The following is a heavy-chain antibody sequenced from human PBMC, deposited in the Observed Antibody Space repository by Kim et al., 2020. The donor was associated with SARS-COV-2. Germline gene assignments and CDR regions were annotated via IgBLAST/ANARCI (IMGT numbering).Heavy chain of an antibody. J-gene: IGHJ4*02. CDR2: INAGNGNT. V-gene: IGHV1-3*01. CDR3: ARDPQQLVPRLDY. Sequence: ASVKVSCKASGYTFTSYAMHWVRQAPGQRLEWMGWINAGNGNTKYSQKFQGRVTITRDTSASTAYMELSSLRSEDTAVYYCARDPQQLVPRLDYWGQGTLVTVSS. D-gene: IGHD6-13*01. CDR1: GYTFTSYA.